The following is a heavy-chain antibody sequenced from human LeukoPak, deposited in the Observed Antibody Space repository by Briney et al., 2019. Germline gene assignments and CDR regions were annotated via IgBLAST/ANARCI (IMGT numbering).Heavy chain of an antibody. CDR2: IYYSGST. D-gene: IGHD3-3*01. CDR1: GGSISSSSYY. J-gene: IGHJ3*02. V-gene: IGHV4-39*01. Sequence: SETLSLTCTVSGGSISSSSYYWGWIRQPPGKGLEWIGSIYYSGSTYYNPSLKSRVTISVDTSKNQFSLKLSSVTAADTAVYYCARGFDFWSGYWDIWGQGTMVTVSS. CDR3: ARGFDFWSGYWDI.